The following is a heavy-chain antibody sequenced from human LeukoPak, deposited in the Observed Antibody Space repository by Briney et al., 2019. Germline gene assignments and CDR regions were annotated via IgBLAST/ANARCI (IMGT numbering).Heavy chain of an antibody. V-gene: IGHV3-7*01. CDR1: GFTFSSYW. Sequence: PGGSLRLSCAASGFTFSSYWMSWVGQAPGKGLEWVANIKQDGSEKYYVDSVKGRFIISRDNAKNSLYLQMNSLRAEDTAVYYCAKTVWFGELFPFDYWGQGTLVTVSS. D-gene: IGHD3-10*01. J-gene: IGHJ4*02. CDR2: IKQDGSEK. CDR3: AKTVWFGELFPFDY.